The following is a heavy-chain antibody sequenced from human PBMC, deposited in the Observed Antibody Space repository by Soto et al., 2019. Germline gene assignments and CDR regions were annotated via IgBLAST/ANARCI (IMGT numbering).Heavy chain of an antibody. CDR2: IYYSGSA. V-gene: IGHV4-61*01. D-gene: IGHD4-17*01. CDR3: ARGKYYGDCDY. Sequence: PSETLSLTCTVSGGSIGITSYYWTWIRQPPGKGLEWIGYIYYSGSASYNPSLESRVSMSVDTSKDQFSLKLRSVTAADTAVYWCARGKYYGDCDYWGQGTLVTVSS. CDR1: GGSIGITSYY. J-gene: IGHJ4*02.